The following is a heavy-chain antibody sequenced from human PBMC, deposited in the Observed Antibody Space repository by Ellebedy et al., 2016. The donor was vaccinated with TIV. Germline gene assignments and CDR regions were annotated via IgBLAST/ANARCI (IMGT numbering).Heavy chain of an antibody. V-gene: IGHV3-23*01. CDR3: ARDPVGVGPAFDV. CDR2: ITGSGDNT. D-gene: IGHD4-23*01. J-gene: IGHJ3*01. CDR1: GLTFSSHA. Sequence: GESLKISCAASGLTFSSHAMSWVRQAPEKGLEWVSSITGSGDNTYYADSVKGRFTLSRDNSKNTLYLQMISLRAEDTAVYYCARDPVGVGPAFDVWGQGTVVTVSS.